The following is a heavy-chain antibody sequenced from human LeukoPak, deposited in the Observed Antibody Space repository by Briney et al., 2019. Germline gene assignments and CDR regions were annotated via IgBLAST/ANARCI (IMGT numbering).Heavy chain of an antibody. J-gene: IGHJ6*03. CDR3: ARDPYSGNYGNYYYYYMDV. CDR2: ISSSGTYI. CDR1: GFTFSSYE. D-gene: IGHD1-26*01. Sequence: GGSLRLSCAASGFTFSSYEMNWVRQAPGKGLEWVSYISSSGTYIFYADSVKGRFTISRDNAKNSLYLQMNSLGPEDTAVYYCARDPYSGNYGNYYYYYMDVWGKGTTVTIS. V-gene: IGHV3-48*03.